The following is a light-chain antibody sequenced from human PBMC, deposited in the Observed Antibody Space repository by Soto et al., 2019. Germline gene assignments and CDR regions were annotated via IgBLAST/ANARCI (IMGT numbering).Light chain of an antibody. CDR3: QHYKTWPLA. CDR1: QGVGST. Sequence: EIVMTQSPATLSVSPGERVTLSCRASQGVGSTLAWYRQQPGQAPRLLIYDAYIRATGVPARFSGSGSGTEFTLTISSLQSEDFAVYYCQHYKTWPLAFGGGTKVDIK. J-gene: IGKJ4*01. CDR2: DAY. V-gene: IGKV3-15*01.